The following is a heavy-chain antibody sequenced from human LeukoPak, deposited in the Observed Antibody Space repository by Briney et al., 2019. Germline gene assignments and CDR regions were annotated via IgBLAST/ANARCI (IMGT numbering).Heavy chain of an antibody. Sequence: GGSLRLSCSASGFTFNMYAMHWVRKAPGKGLEYLSGINNNGGTTNYADSVKGRFTISRDNFNNTLYLQMSSLRAEDTAVYYCVKTMVTFGGIIRADAFDIWGQGTMVTVS. V-gene: IGHV3-64D*06. J-gene: IGHJ3*02. CDR2: INNNGGTT. D-gene: IGHD3-16*01. CDR1: GFTFNMYA. CDR3: VKTMVTFGGIIRADAFDI.